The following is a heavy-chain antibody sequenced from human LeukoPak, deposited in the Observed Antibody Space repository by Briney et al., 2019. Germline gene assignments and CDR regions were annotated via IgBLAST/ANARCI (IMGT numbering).Heavy chain of an antibody. J-gene: IGHJ4*02. CDR3: ARGKGIATRPYYFDY. CDR2: TSSGGSYT. CDR1: GFNFSDYY. D-gene: IGHD6-6*01. V-gene: IGHV3-11*06. Sequence: GGSLRLSCAASGFNFSDYYMTWVRQAPGKGLEWVSYTSSGGSYTDYADSVKGRFTISRDNARNSLYLQMNSLRGEDTAVYYCARGKGIATRPYYFDYWGQGTLVTVSS.